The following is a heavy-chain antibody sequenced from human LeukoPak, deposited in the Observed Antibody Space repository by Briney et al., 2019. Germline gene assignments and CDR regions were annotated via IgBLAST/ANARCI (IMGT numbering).Heavy chain of an antibody. Sequence: GGSLRLSCAASGFTFSSYGMHWVRQAPGKGLEWVAFIRYDGSNKYYADSVKGRFTISRDKSMSTLYLQVNSLRGEDTAVYYCARSPGILGANYFDYWGQGTLVTVSS. J-gene: IGHJ4*02. CDR3: ARSPGILGANYFDY. D-gene: IGHD1-26*01. CDR2: IRYDGSNK. CDR1: GFTFSSYG. V-gene: IGHV3-30*02.